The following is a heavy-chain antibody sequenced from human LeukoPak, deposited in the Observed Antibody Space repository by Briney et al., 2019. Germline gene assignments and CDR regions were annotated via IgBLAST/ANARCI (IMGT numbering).Heavy chain of an antibody. D-gene: IGHD1-26*01. CDR1: GGSVSSYY. CDR2: FHDGGST. Sequence: PSETLSLTCGVSGGSVSSYYWSWIRQPPGKGLEWIGFFHDGGSTVYNPSFKSRVTISVDTSKNQFSLKLSSVTAADTAVYYCARTPGSYNAHYYYYMDVWGKGTTVTISS. V-gene: IGHV4-59*02. CDR3: ARTPGSYNAHYYYYMDV. J-gene: IGHJ6*03.